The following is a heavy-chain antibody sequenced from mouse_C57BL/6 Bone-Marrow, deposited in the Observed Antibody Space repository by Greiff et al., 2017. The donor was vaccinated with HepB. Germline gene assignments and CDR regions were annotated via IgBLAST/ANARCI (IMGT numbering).Heavy chain of an antibody. J-gene: IGHJ2*01. D-gene: IGHD1-1*01. V-gene: IGHV14-4*01. CDR2: IDPENGDT. Sequence: EVQLQQSGAELVRPGASVKLSCTASGFNIKDDYMHWVKQRPEQGLEWIGWIDPENGDTEYASKFQGKATITADTSSNTAYLQLSSLTSEDTAVYYCTSYYGRPNFDYWGQGTTLTVSS. CDR1: GFNIKDDY. CDR3: TSYYGRPNFDY.